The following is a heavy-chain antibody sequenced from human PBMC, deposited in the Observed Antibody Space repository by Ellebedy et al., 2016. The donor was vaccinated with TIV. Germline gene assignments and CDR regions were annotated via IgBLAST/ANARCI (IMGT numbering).Heavy chain of an antibody. CDR1: GFTFSNYG. J-gene: IGHJ4*02. Sequence: GGSLRLXXAASGFTFSNYGMHWVRQAPGKGLEWVAVIWYDGNNKYYADSVKGRFTISRDNSKNTLYLQMNSLRAEDTAVYYCVRDRHLVVTAILDYWGQGTLVTVSS. CDR2: IWYDGNNK. V-gene: IGHV3-33*01. D-gene: IGHD2-21*02. CDR3: VRDRHLVVTAILDY.